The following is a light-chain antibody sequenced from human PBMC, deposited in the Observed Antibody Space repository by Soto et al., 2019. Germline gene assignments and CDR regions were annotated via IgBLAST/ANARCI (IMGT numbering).Light chain of an antibody. CDR1: SEHRTYA. V-gene: IGLV4-69*01. CDR2: IKSDGSY. CDR3: QTWDIGIGI. J-gene: IGLJ2*01. Sequence: QAVVTQSPSASASLGASVKLTCTLSSEHRTYAIAWHQQQPEKGPRYLMKIKSDGSYTKGDGIPDRFSGSSFGAERYLSISSLQSEDEADYFCQTWDIGIGIFGGGTKVTVL.